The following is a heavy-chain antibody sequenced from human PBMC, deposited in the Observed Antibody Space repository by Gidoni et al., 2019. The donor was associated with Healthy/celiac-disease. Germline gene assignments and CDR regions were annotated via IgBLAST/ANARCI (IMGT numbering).Heavy chain of an antibody. CDR2: IYSGGST. J-gene: IGHJ5*02. V-gene: IGHV3-53*01. Sequence: LEWVSVIYSGGSTYYADSVKGRFTISRDNSKNTLYLQMNSLRAEDTAVYYCARDLLHWFDPWGQGTLVTVSS. CDR3: ARDLLHWFDP.